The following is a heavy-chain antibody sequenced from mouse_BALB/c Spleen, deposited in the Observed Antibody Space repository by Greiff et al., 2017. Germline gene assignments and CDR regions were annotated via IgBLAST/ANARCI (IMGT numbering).Heavy chain of an antibody. CDR1: GFTFSSFG. D-gene: IGHD1-1*01. CDR2: ISSGSSTI. J-gene: IGHJ4*01. V-gene: IGHV5-17*02. Sequence: EVKLQESGGGLVQPGGSRKLSCAASGFTFSSFGMHWVRQAPEKGLEWVAYISSGSSTIYYADTVKGRFTISRDNPKNTLFLQMTSLRSEDTAMYYCARSDYYGSRYAMDYWGQGTSVTVSS. CDR3: ARSDYYGSRYAMDY.